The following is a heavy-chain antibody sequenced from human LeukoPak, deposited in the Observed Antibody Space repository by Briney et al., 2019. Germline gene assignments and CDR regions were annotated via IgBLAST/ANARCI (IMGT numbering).Heavy chain of an antibody. CDR2: INSDGSST. CDR3: STGSGHAFDI. Sequence: GGSLRLSCAASGFTFSSYWMHWVRQVPGKGLVWVSRINSDGSSTSYADSVKGRFTISRDNAKNTPYVQMNSPRAEDTAVYYCSTGSGHAFDIWGRGTMVTVSS. V-gene: IGHV3-74*01. D-gene: IGHD3-10*01. J-gene: IGHJ3*02. CDR1: GFTFSSYW.